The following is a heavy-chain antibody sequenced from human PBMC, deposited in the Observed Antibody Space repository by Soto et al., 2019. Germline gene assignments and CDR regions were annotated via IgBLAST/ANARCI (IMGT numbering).Heavy chain of an antibody. V-gene: IGHV4-59*01. CDR1: GGSISSYY. J-gene: IGHJ4*02. Sequence: SETLSLTCTVSGGSISSYYWSWIRQPPGKGLEWIGYIYYSGSTNYNPSLKSRVTISVDTSKNQFSLKLSSVTAADTAVYYCARGRESSGWYYFDYWGQGTLATVSS. CDR3: ARGRESSGWYYFDY. CDR2: IYYSGST. D-gene: IGHD6-19*01.